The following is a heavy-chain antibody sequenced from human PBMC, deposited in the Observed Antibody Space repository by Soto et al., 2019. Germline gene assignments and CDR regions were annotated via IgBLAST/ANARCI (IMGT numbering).Heavy chain of an antibody. CDR1: GGSFSGYY. CDR3: VSSDYDFWSGHFDY. CDR2: INHSGST. V-gene: IGHV4-34*01. D-gene: IGHD3-3*01. Sequence: ETLSLTCAVYGGSFSGYYWSWIRQPPGKGLEWIGEINHSGSTNYNPSLKCRVTISVDTSKNQFSLKLSSVTAADTAVYYCVSSDYDFWSGHFDYWGQGTLVTVSS. J-gene: IGHJ4*02.